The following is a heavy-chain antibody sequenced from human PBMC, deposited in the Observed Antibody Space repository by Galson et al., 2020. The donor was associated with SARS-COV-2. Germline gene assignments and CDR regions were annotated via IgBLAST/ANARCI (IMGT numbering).Heavy chain of an antibody. D-gene: IGHD5-12*01. CDR2: IRGNGAST. J-gene: IGHJ4*02. Sequence: GGSLRLSCAAPGFNFNYHSMAWVRQAPGKGLEWLSSIRGNGASTYYADSVEGRFTISRDNSKNTLYLQMNSLRAGDTALYYCAKGFSGGGYDFDDGSWGQGTLVTVSS. CDR1: GFNFNYHS. V-gene: IGHV3-23*01. CDR3: AKGFSGGGYDFDDGS.